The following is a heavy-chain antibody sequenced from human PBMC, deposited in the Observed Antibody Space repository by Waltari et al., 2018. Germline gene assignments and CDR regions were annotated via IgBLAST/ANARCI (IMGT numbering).Heavy chain of an antibody. CDR1: GGTFSSYA. CDR2: IIPIFGTA. J-gene: IGHJ6*03. CDR3: AREAPDHYYYYMDV. V-gene: IGHV1-69*01. Sequence: QVQLVQSGAEVKKPGSSVNVSCKASGGTFSSYAISCVPQAPGQGLEWRGGIIPIFGTANDAQKFQGRVTITADESTSTAYMELSSLRSEDTAVYYCAREAPDHYYYYMDVWGKGTTVTVSS.